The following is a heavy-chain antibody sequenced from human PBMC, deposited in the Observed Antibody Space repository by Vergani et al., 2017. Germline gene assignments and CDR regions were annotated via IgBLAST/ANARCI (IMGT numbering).Heavy chain of an antibody. V-gene: IGHV4-59*01. CDR1: GGSISSYY. J-gene: IGHJ5*02. Sequence: QVQLQESGPGLVKPSETLSLTCTVSGGSISSYYWSWIWQPPGKGLEWIGYIYYSGSTNYNPSLKSRVTISVDTSKNQFSLKLSSVTAADTAVYYCARERIAAAVNWFDPWGQGTLVTVSS. D-gene: IGHD6-13*01. CDR3: ARERIAAAVNWFDP. CDR2: IYYSGST.